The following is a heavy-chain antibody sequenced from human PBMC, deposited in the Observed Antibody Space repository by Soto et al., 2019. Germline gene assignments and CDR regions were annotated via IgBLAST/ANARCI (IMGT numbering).Heavy chain of an antibody. Sequence: GGSLRLSCAASGFTFSSYSMNWVRQAPGKGLEWVSSISSSSSYIYYADSVKGRFTISGDNAKNSLYLQMNSLRAEDTAVYYCARDAHTKRAFDIWGQGTMVTVSS. V-gene: IGHV3-21*01. CDR3: ARDAHTKRAFDI. J-gene: IGHJ3*02. CDR1: GFTFSSYS. CDR2: ISSSSSYI. D-gene: IGHD2-2*01.